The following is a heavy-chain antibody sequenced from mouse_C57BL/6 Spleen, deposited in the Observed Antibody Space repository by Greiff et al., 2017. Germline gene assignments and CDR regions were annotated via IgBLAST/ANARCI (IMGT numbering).Heavy chain of an antibody. CDR1: GYTFTEYT. CDR2: FYPGSGSI. CDR3: ARHEESMYYFDY. V-gene: IGHV1-62-2*01. J-gene: IGHJ2*01. D-gene: IGHD2-10*02. Sequence: QVQLQQSGAELVKPGASVKLSCKASGYTFTEYTINWVKQRSGQGLEWIGWFYPGSGSIKYNEKFKDKATFTADKSSSTSYLELSRLTSEDSAVYFCARHEESMYYFDYWGQGTTLTVSS.